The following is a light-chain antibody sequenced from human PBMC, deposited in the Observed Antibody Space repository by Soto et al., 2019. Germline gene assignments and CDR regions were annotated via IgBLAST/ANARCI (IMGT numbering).Light chain of an antibody. CDR2: EGS. V-gene: IGLV2-23*01. CDR1: SSDVGSYNL. CDR3: CSYAGTVYV. J-gene: IGLJ1*01. Sequence: QSALTQPASVSGSPGQSITISCTGTSSDVGSYNLVSWYQQHPGKAPKLMIYEGSKRPSGVSNRFSGSKSGNTASLTISGLQSEDEADYYCCSYAGTVYVFGTGTKDTVL.